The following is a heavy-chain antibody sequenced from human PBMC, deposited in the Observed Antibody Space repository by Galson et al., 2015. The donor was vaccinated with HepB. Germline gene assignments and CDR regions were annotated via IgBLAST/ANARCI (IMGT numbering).Heavy chain of an antibody. CDR2: IYYSGST. CDR3: ARGWRRGGSTFGEVIAFDF. Sequence: LSLTCSVSGASISSSTYYRGWIRQPQGKGLEWIGGIYYSGSTYHNPSLKSRVTISVDTSKNQFSLKLTSVTAADTAMYYCARGWRRGGSTFGEVIAFDFWGQGTLVTVSS. J-gene: IGHJ4*02. V-gene: IGHV4-39*07. D-gene: IGHD3-16*02. CDR1: GASISSSTYY.